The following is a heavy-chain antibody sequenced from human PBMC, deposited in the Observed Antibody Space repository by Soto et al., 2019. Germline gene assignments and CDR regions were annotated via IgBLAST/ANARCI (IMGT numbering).Heavy chain of an antibody. V-gene: IGHV1-46*01. J-gene: IGHJ4*02. CDR3: ARDSRAEYDILTGHRYAHFDY. Sequence: ASVKVSCKASGDTFTSYYMHWVRQAPGQGLEWMGIINPSGGSTSYAQKFQGRVTMTRDTSTSTGYMELSSLRSEDTAVYYCARDSRAEYDILTGHRYAHFDYWGQGTLVTVSS. CDR1: GDTFTSYY. CDR2: INPSGGST. D-gene: IGHD3-9*01.